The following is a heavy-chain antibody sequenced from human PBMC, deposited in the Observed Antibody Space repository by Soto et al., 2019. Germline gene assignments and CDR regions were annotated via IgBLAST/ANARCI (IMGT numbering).Heavy chain of an antibody. J-gene: IGHJ5*02. V-gene: IGHV3-7*01. CDR3: ARDRLERRGDNWFDP. CDR1: GFTFSSYW. D-gene: IGHD1-1*01. Sequence: GGSLRLSCAASGFTFSSYWMSGVRQAPGKGLEWVANIKQDGSEKYYVDSVKGRFTISRDNAKNSLYLQMNSLRAEDTAVYYCARDRLERRGDNWFDPWGQGTLVTVSS. CDR2: IKQDGSEK.